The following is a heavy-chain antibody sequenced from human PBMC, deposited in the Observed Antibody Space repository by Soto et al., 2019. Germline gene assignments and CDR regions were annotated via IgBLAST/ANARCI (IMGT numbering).Heavy chain of an antibody. CDR1: GYTFTSYG. Sequence: ASVKVSCKASGYTFTSYGISWVRQAPGQGLEWMGWISAYNGNTNYAQKLQGRVTMTTDTSMSTAYMELRSLRSDDTAVYYCARDGVSYCGGDCPFDPWGQGSLVTVSS. D-gene: IGHD2-21*02. V-gene: IGHV1-18*01. CDR2: ISAYNGNT. CDR3: ARDGVSYCGGDCPFDP. J-gene: IGHJ5*02.